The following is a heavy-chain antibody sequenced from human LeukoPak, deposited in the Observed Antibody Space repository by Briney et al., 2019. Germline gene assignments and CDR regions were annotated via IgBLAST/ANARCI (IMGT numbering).Heavy chain of an antibody. CDR3: AREHSSGYYLDY. CDR2: IYHSGST. D-gene: IGHD3-22*01. J-gene: IGHJ4*02. Sequence: PSETLSLTCAVSGGSISSGGYSWSWIRQPPGKGLEWIGYIYHSGSTYYNPSLESRVTISVDRSKNQFSLKLSSVTAADTAVYYCAREHSSGYYLDYWGQGTLVTVSS. CDR1: GGSISSGGYS. V-gene: IGHV4-30-2*01.